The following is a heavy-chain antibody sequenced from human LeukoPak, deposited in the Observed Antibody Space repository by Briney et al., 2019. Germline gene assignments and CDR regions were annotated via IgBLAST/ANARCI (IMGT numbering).Heavy chain of an antibody. J-gene: IGHJ3*02. D-gene: IGHD3-10*01. CDR2: IYDSGST. V-gene: IGHV4-59*11. Sequence: TSETLSLTCSVSGDSISSHYWTWIRQPPGKGLEWIGYIYDSGSTNYNPSLKSRVTISVDTSKNQFSLKLSSVTAADTAVYYCARDSPLLWFGELADAFDIWGQGTMVTVSS. CDR3: ARDSPLLWFGELADAFDI. CDR1: GDSISSHY.